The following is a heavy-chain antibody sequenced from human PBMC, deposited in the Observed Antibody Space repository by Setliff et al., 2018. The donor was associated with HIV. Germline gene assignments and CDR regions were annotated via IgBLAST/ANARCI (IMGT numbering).Heavy chain of an antibody. D-gene: IGHD3-10*02. V-gene: IGHV3-48*02. CDR1: GFRFSVYS. CDR2: ITGSSTT. CDR3: AKVFVFGIDAFDI. J-gene: IGHJ3*02. Sequence: PGGSLRLSCAASGFRFSVYSMHWVRQAPGKGLEWLSYITGSSTTHYAESVKGRFTISKDNSKNTLYLQMSSLRDEDTAVYYCAKVFVFGIDAFDIWGQGTMVTVSS.